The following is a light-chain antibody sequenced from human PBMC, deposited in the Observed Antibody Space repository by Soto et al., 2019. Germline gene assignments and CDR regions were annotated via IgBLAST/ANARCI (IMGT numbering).Light chain of an antibody. CDR1: QDIRNT. CDR3: QQYQIDWT. Sequence: AIQMTQSPSSLSASVGDRVAISCRASQDIRNTLAWYQQKPGEAPKLLIFAASNLQSGVPSRFSGSGSGTEFTLTISSLQPDDFATYYCQQYQIDWTFGQGTKVDIK. CDR2: AAS. J-gene: IGKJ1*01. V-gene: IGKV1-6*01.